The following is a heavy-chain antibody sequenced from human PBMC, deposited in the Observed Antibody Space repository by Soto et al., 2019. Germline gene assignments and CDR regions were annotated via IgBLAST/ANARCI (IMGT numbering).Heavy chain of an antibody. CDR3: ARDLGYYASDGYFDY. D-gene: IGHD3-22*01. CDR1: GFTFSDYY. V-gene: IGHV3-11*01. CDR2: ISSSGGII. Sequence: PGGSLRLSCAASGFTFSDYYMSWMRQAPGKGLEWVSYISSSGGIIYYADSVKGRFTISRDNAKNSLYLQMNSLRAEDTAVYYCARDLGYYASDGYFDYWGQGTLVTVSS. J-gene: IGHJ4*02.